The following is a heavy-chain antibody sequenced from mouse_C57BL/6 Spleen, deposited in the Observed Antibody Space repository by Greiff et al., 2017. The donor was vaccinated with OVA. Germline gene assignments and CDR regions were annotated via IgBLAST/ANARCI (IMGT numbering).Heavy chain of an antibody. V-gene: IGHV1-54*01. CDR2: INPGSGGT. D-gene: IGHD2-2*01. CDR3: AREGFFSGYDSYWYFDV. J-gene: IGHJ1*03. CDR1: GYAFTNYL. Sequence: QVQLKESGAELVRPGTSVKVSCKASGYAFTNYLIEWVKQRPGQGLEWIGVINPGSGGTNYNEKFKGKATLSADKSSITAYMQLSSLTSYDSAVYFCAREGFFSGYDSYWYFDVWGTGTTVTVSS.